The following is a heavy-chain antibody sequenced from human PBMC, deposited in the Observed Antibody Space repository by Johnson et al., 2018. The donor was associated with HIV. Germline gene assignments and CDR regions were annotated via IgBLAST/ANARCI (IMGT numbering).Heavy chain of an antibody. CDR1: GFTFSSYG. CDR3: ARGWVGATLRAFDI. J-gene: IGHJ3*02. V-gene: IGHV3-20*04. CDR2: INWNGGNT. D-gene: IGHD1-26*01. Sequence: VQLVESGGGLVQPGGSLRLSCAASGFTFSSYGMSWVRQGPGKGLEWVSGINWNGGNTDFADAVKGRFNVSRDNAKNSLYLQMNSLRAEDTAMYYCARGWVGATLRAFDIWGQGTMVTVSS.